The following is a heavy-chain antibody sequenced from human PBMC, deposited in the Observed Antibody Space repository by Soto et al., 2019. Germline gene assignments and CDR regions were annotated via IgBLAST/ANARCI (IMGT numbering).Heavy chain of an antibody. V-gene: IGHV3-66*01. CDR3: ARDRGVVVVVVNKSPFYRAMDV. Sequence: PGGSLRLSCAASGFTVSNNYMSWVRQAPGKGLEWVSFIYSDGSTYYADSVKGRFTISRDNSKNTLFLQMNSLRAEDTAVYYCARDRGVVVVVVNKSPFYRAMDVWGQGTTVTVAS. D-gene: IGHD2-15*01. CDR2: IYSDGST. J-gene: IGHJ6*02. CDR1: GFTVSNNY.